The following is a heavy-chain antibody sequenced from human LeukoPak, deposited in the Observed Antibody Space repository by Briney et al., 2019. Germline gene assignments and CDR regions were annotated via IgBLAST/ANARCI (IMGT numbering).Heavy chain of an antibody. Sequence: NPSETLSLTCAVYGGSFSGYYWSWIRQPPGKGLEWIGEINHSGSTNYNPSLKSRVTISVDTSKNQFSLKLSSVTAADTAVYYCARVGPIFGVVMHYGMDVWGQGTTVTVSS. D-gene: IGHD3-3*01. J-gene: IGHJ6*02. CDR3: ARVGPIFGVVMHYGMDV. V-gene: IGHV4-34*01. CDR2: INHSGST. CDR1: GGSFSGYY.